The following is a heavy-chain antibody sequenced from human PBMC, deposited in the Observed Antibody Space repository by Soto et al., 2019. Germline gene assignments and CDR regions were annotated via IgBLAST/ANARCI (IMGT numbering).Heavy chain of an antibody. Sequence: QVQLVQSGAEVKKPGSSVKVSCKASGGTFSSYTISWVRQAPGQGLEWMGRIIPILGIANYAQKFQGRVTITADKSTSTAYMELSSLRSEDTAVYYCARDSSSGRSGSYSLDYWGQGTLDTVSS. CDR1: GGTFSSYT. CDR2: IIPILGIA. J-gene: IGHJ4*02. CDR3: ARDSSSGRSGSYSLDY. D-gene: IGHD1-26*01. V-gene: IGHV1-69*08.